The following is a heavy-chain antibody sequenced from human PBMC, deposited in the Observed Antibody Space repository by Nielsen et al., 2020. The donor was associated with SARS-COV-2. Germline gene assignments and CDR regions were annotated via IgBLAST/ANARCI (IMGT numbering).Heavy chain of an antibody. V-gene: IGHV4-34*01. CDR3: ARGPGHYFDY. CDR2: INHSGSA. J-gene: IGHJ4*02. D-gene: IGHD2-2*01. Sequence: SETLSLTCAVSGGSFSDHYWSWIRQPPGKGLEWIGEINHSGSANYNPSLKSRVTISVDTSKNQFSLKLSSVTAADTAVYYCARGPGHYFDYWGQGTLVTVSS. CDR1: GGSFSDHY.